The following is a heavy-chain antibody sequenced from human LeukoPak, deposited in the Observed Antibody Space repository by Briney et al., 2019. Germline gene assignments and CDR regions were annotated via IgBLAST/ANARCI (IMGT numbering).Heavy chain of an antibody. CDR2: ISSSSTYI. V-gene: IGHV3-21*01. Sequence: GGSLRLSCTTSGFTFSSYSMNWVRQTPGKGLEWVPSISSSSTYIYYADSVKGRFTISRDNAKNSLYLQMNSLRAEDTAVYYCAREPTAMILWGQGTLVTVSS. J-gene: IGHJ4*02. CDR1: GFTFSSYS. D-gene: IGHD5-18*01. CDR3: AREPTAMIL.